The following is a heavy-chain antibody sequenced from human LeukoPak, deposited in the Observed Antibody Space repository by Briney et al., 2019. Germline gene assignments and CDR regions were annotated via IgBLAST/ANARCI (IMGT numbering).Heavy chain of an antibody. CDR2: ISWNSGRT. Sequence: GGSLRLSCAASGFNFDDYAMHWVRQPPGKGLEWVSGISWNSGRTCYADSVKGRFTISRDNAKNSLYLQMNSLRAEDTALYYCAKDIYNYYDSSAYGYWGQGTLVTVSS. V-gene: IGHV3-9*01. CDR1: GFNFDDYA. CDR3: AKDIYNYYDSSAYGY. D-gene: IGHD3-22*01. J-gene: IGHJ4*02.